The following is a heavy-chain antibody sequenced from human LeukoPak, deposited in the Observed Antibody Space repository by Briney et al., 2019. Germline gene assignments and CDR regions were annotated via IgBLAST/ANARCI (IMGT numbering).Heavy chain of an antibody. D-gene: IGHD3-10*01. J-gene: IGHJ4*02. CDR3: ARRRGDSNFDY. CDR2: IYYSGST. Sequence: SETLSLTCAVSGGSISSYYWSWIRQPPGKGLEWIGYIYYSGSTNYNPSLKSRVTISVDTSKNQFSLRLTSVTAADTAVYYCARRRGDSNFDYWGQGTLVTVSS. CDR1: GGSISSYY. V-gene: IGHV4-59*08.